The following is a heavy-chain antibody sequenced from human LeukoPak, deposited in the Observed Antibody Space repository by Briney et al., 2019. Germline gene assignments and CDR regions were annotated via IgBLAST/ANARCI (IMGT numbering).Heavy chain of an antibody. CDR3: ARGGRLLWFGELLPSTFDY. Sequence: QTGGSLRLSCAASGFTFSSYSMNWVRQAPGKGLEWVSYISSSSSTIYYADSVKGRFTISRDNAKNSLYLQMNSLRDEDTAVYYCARGGRLLWFGELLPSTFDYWGQGTLVTVSS. J-gene: IGHJ4*02. D-gene: IGHD3-10*01. CDR1: GFTFSSYS. V-gene: IGHV3-48*02. CDR2: ISSSSSTI.